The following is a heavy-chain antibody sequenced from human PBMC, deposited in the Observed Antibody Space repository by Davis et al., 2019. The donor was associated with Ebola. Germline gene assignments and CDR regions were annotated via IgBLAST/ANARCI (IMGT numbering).Heavy chain of an antibody. CDR3: ARGRKQQLTYYYYYYGMDV. Sequence: QTPSLTCAVYGGSFSGYYWSWIRQPPGKGLEWIGEINHSGSTNYNPSLKSRVTISVDTSKNQFSLKLSSVTAADTAVYYCARGRKQQLTYYYYYYGMDVWGQGTTVTVSS. CDR1: GGSFSGYY. J-gene: IGHJ6*02. D-gene: IGHD6-13*01. V-gene: IGHV4-34*01. CDR2: INHSGST.